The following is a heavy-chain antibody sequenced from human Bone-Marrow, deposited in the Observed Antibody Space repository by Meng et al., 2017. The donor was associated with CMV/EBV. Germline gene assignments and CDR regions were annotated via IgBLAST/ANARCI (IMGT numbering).Heavy chain of an antibody. CDR1: GYSISSGYY. J-gene: IGHJ5*02. V-gene: IGHV4-38-2*02. CDR2: IYHSGST. Sequence: GSLRLSCTVSGYSISSGYYWGWIRQPPGRGLEWIGSIYHSGSTYYNPSLKSRVTISVDTSKNQFSLKLSSVTAADTAVYYCARHTGESCITIFGVVTIKRGDCYNNWFDPWGQGTLVTVSS. D-gene: IGHD3-3*01. CDR3: ARHTGESCITIFGVVTIKRGDCYNNWFDP.